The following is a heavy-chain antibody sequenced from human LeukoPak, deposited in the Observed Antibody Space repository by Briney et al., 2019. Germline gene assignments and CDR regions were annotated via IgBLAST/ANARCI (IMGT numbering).Heavy chain of an antibody. Sequence: GGSLRLSCAASGFTFSSYGMHWVRQAPGKGLEWAAVIWYDGSNKYYADSVKGRFTISRDNSKNTLYLQMNSLRAEDTAVYYCARDFYGGGYSYGSYYYYGMDVWGKGTTVTVSS. V-gene: IGHV3-33*01. D-gene: IGHD5-18*01. CDR1: GFTFSSYG. CDR2: IWYDGSNK. J-gene: IGHJ6*04. CDR3: ARDFYGGGYSYGSYYYYGMDV.